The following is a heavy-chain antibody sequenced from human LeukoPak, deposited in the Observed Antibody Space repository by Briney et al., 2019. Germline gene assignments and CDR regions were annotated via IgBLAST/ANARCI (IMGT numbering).Heavy chain of an antibody. CDR3: ARLMDCTNGVCHGGFDY. V-gene: IGHV1-18*01. Sequence: ASVKVSCKASGYTFTSSGISWVRQAPGQGLEWMGWINAYNGNTNYAQKPQGRVTMTTDTSTSTAYMELRSLRSDDTAVYYCARLMDCTNGVCHGGFDYWGQGTLVTVSS. D-gene: IGHD2-8*01. CDR1: GYTFTSSG. CDR2: INAYNGNT. J-gene: IGHJ4*02.